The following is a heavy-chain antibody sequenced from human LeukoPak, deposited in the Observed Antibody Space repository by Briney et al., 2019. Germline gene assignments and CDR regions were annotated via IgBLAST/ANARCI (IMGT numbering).Heavy chain of an antibody. D-gene: IGHD3-3*01. CDR3: ASFSAYYNSFDY. CDR1: GGSISSYY. V-gene: IGHV4-59*01. Sequence: SETLSLTCTVSGGSISSYYWSWIRQPPGKGLEWIGYIYYSGSTNYNPSLKSRVTISVDTSKNQFSLKLNSVTAADTAVYYCASFSAYYNSFDYWGQGTLVTVSS. CDR2: IYYSGST. J-gene: IGHJ4*02.